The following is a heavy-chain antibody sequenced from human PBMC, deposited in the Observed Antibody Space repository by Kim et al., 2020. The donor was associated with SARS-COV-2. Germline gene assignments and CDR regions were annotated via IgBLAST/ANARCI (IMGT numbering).Heavy chain of an antibody. D-gene: IGHD3-22*01. Sequence: SETLSLTCTVSGGSISSYYWSWIRQPPGKGLEWIGYIYYSGSTNYNPSLKSRVTISVDTSKNQFSLKLSSVTAADTAVYYCARQGSGSGYNYLDYWGQGTPVTVSS. V-gene: IGHV4-59*08. CDR1: GGSISSYY. CDR2: IYYSGST. J-gene: IGHJ4*02. CDR3: ARQGSGSGYNYLDY.